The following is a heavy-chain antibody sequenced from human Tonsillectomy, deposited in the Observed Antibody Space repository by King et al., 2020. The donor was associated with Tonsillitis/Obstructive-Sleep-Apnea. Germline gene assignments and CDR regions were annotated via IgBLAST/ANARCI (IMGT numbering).Heavy chain of an antibody. CDR3: VRGVSDYDFWSGYYSV. Sequence: VQLQESGPGLVKPSGTLSLTCAVSGGSISGSNWWPWIRPPPGKGLEWIGEIHHSGSTNYNPSLKSRVTITVDKSKNQFSLKLSSVTAADTAVYYCVRGVSDYDFWSGYYSVWGQGTLVTVSS. CDR2: IHHSGST. V-gene: IGHV4-4*02. J-gene: IGHJ4*02. D-gene: IGHD3-3*01. CDR1: GGSISGSNW.